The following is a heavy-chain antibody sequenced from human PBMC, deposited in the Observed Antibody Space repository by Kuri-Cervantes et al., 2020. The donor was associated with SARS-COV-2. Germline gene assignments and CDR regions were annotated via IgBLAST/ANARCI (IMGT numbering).Heavy chain of an antibody. CDR1: GFTFSSYA. V-gene: IGHV3-74*01. J-gene: IGHJ4*02. Sequence: GESLKISCEASGFTFSSYAMSWVRQAPGKGLEWVSRINPDGSYTNNADSVKGRFTLSRDNAKNMLFLQMNSLRAEDTAVYYCVRDGDHWNFDYWGQGTLVTVSS. D-gene: IGHD1-1*01. CDR2: INPDGSYT. CDR3: VRDGDHWNFDY.